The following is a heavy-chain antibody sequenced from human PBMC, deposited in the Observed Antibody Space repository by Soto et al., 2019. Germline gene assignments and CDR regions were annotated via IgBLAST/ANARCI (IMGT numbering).Heavy chain of an antibody. CDR1: DYAFSAYG. CDR2: SAAGSGNT. Sequence: QGQLVQSGAEVTKPGASVKVSCKTSDYAFSAYGLSWVRQAPGQGLQWRGWSAAGSGNTVYAQDFQGRVTVTTDRSTNTGYMELRSLTSDDTALYYCARVAGSGSGSRHFDTWGQGTLVTVSS. D-gene: IGHD3-10*01. V-gene: IGHV1-18*01. J-gene: IGHJ4*02. CDR3: ARVAGSGSGSRHFDT.